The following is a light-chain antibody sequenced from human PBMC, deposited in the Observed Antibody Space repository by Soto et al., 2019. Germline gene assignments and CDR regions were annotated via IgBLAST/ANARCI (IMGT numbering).Light chain of an antibody. J-gene: IGKJ4*01. Sequence: EIVLTQSPGTLSLSPGERATLSCRASQSVRNNYVAWYQQKRGQAPRLIIDDASRRATGIPHRFSGSGSGTEFTLTISRLEPEDFAVYYCQQCSSPPLTFGGGTKVEIK. CDR1: QSVRNNY. V-gene: IGKV3-20*01. CDR3: QQCSSPPLT. CDR2: DAS.